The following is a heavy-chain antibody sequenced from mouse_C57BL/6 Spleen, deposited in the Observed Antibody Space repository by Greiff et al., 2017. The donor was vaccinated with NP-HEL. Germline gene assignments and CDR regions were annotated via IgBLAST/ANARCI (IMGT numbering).Heavy chain of an antibody. CDR1: GYTFTSYW. J-gene: IGHJ2*01. V-gene: IGHV1-61*01. CDR3: AREGIVLDY. Sequence: VQLQHPGAELVRPGSSVKLSCKASGYTFTSYWMDWVKQRPGQGLEWIGNIYPSDSETHYNQKFKDKATLTVDKSSSTAYMQLSSLTSEDSAVYYCAREGIVLDYWGQGTTLTVSS. CDR2: IYPSDSET.